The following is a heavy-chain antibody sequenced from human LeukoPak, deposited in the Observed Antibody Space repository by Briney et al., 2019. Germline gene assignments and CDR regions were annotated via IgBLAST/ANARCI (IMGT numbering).Heavy chain of an antibody. D-gene: IGHD2-2*01. CDR1: GDSVRSYY. V-gene: IGHV4-59*08. CDR3: VRHDYDTSWGLDWFFDL. Sequence: SETLSLTCTVSGDSVRSYYWSWIRQCPGKGLEWIAYIYYNGRTDSNPSLKSRVTISLDMSKNQLSLKLNSVTAADTAVYYYVRHDYDTSWGLDWFFDLWGRGTLVIVSS. J-gene: IGHJ2*01. CDR2: IYYNGRT.